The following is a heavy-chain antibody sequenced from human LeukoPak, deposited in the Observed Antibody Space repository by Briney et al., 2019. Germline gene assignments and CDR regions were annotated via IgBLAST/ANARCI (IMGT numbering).Heavy chain of an antibody. D-gene: IGHD2-2*01. CDR3: AKDRSRPYNWFDP. CDR2: IFHSGTT. Sequence: SETLSLTCTVSGGSIGSGGYYWSWIRQPPGKGLEWIGYIFHSGTTYYNPSLQSRVTISVDRSKNQFSLKLSSVTAADTAVYYCAKDRSRPYNWFDPWGQGTLVTVSS. V-gene: IGHV4-30-2*01. J-gene: IGHJ5*02. CDR1: GGSIGSGGYY.